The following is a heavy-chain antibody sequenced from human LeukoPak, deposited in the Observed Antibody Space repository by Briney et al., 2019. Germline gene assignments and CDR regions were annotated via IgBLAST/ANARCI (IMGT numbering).Heavy chain of an antibody. CDR2: IYYSGST. V-gene: IGHV4-39*07. CDR3: ARGTYYYVY. D-gene: IGHD1-1*01. CDR1: GGSISSSSYY. Sequence: SETLSLTCTVSGGSISSSSYYWGWIRQPPGKGLEWIGSIYYSGSTYYNPSLKSRVTISVDTSKNQFSLKLSSVTAADTAVYYCARGTYYYVYWGQGTLVTASS. J-gene: IGHJ4*02.